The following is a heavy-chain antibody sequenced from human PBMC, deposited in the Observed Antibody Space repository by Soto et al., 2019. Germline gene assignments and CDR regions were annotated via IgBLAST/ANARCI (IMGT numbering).Heavy chain of an antibody. CDR2: TYYRSKWYN. CDR3: ARAKSGYSYGFYYYYGMDV. CDR1: GDSVSSNSAA. J-gene: IGHJ6*02. D-gene: IGHD5-18*01. V-gene: IGHV6-1*01. Sequence: SQTLSLTCAISGDSVSSNSAAWNWIIQSPSRGLEWLGRTYYRSKWYNDYAVSVKSRITINPDTSKNQFSLQLNSVTPEDTAVYYCARAKSGYSYGFYYYYGMDVWGQGTTVTVSS.